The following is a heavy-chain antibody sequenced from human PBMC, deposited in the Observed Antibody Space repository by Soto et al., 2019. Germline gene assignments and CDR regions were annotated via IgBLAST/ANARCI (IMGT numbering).Heavy chain of an antibody. CDR3: ASLRSGYFDWTQYHYYGMDV. J-gene: IGHJ6*02. D-gene: IGHD3-9*01. CDR2: IHYNGNT. CDR1: GDSISSYS. V-gene: IGHV4-59*12. Sequence: PSETLSLTCTVSGDSISSYSWSWIRQPPGKGLEWIGNIHYNGNTKYSPSLKSRVTMSVDTSKNQFSLKLSSVTAADTAVYYCASLRSGYFDWTQYHYYGMDVWGQGTTVTVS.